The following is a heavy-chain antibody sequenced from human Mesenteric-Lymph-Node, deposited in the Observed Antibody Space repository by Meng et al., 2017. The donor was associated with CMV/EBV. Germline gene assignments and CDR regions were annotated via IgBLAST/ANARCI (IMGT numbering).Heavy chain of an antibody. Sequence: GGSLRLSCAASGFTFSSYAMHWVRQAPGKGLEWVAVISYGGSNKYYADSVKGRFTISRDNSKNVLYLQLNSLRPEDTALYYCAFYYGSGTYYKPHDSWGQGTLVTVSS. J-gene: IGHJ5*01. CDR2: ISYGGSNK. CDR1: GFTFSSYA. CDR3: AFYYGSGTYYKPHDS. D-gene: IGHD3-10*01. V-gene: IGHV3-30*04.